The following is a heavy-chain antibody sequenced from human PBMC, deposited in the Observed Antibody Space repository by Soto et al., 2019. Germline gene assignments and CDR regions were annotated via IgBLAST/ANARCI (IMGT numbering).Heavy chain of an antibody. Sequence: EVQLVESGGGLVKPGGSLRLSCAAAGFTGSSYSMNWVRQAPGKGLEWVSSISSSSSYIYYADSVKGRFTISRDNAKNSLYLQMNSLRAEDTAVYYCARDTCGSDCSIPDYWGQGTLVTVSS. CDR2: ISSSSSYI. J-gene: IGHJ4*02. D-gene: IGHD2-21*02. V-gene: IGHV3-21*01. CDR3: ARDTCGSDCSIPDY. CDR1: GFTGSSYS.